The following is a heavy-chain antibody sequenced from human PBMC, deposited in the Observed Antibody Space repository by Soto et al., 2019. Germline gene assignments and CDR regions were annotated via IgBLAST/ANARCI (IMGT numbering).Heavy chain of an antibody. CDR1: GFTFSSYG. V-gene: IGHV3-33*01. CDR3: ARDLWGYCGVDCYPLDV. D-gene: IGHD2-21*02. J-gene: IGHJ6*02. Sequence: PGGSLRLSCAASGFTFSSYGMHWVRQAPGKGLEWVAVIWYDGSNRYHADSVKGRFTISRDNSKNTLYLQMNSLRAADTAVYYCARDLWGYCGVDCYPLDVWGQGTTVTVSS. CDR2: IWYDGSNR.